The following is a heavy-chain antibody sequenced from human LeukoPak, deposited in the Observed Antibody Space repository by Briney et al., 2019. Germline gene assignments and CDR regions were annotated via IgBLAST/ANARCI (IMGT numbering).Heavy chain of an antibody. CDR1: GGTFSSYA. V-gene: IGHV1-69*04. J-gene: IGHJ2*01. D-gene: IGHD3-10*01. CDR2: IIPILGIA. CDR3: ARDSGFGEFSSDL. Sequence: SVKVSCKASGGTFSSYAISWVRQAPGQGLEWMGRIIPILGIANYAQKFQGRVMITADKSTSTAYMELSSLRSEDTAVYYCARDSGFGEFSSDLWGRGTLVTVSS.